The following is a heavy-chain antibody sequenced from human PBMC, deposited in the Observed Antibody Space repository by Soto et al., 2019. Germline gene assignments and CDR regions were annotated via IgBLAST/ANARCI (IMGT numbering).Heavy chain of an antibody. CDR1: GYTFTIYW. CDR3: ARQDGSALYYFDY. J-gene: IGHJ4*02. V-gene: IGHV5-51*01. D-gene: IGHD6-19*01. CDR2: IYPGDSGT. Sequence: PGESLKISCKGSGYTFTIYWIAWVRQMPGKGLEWMGIIYPGDSGTRYSPSFQGQVSISADKSISTAYLQWSSLKASDTAMYYCARQDGSALYYFDYWGQGTLVTVSS.